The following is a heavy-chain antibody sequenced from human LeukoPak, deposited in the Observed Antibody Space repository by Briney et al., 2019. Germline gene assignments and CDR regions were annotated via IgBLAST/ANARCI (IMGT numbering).Heavy chain of an antibody. V-gene: IGHV3-49*03. CDR2: IRSKAYGGTT. CDR1: GFTFGDYA. Sequence: GGSLRLSCTASGFTFGDYAMSWFRQAPGKGLDWVGFIRSKAYGGTTEYAASVKGRFTISRDDSKSIAYLQMNSLKTEDTAVYYCTSGRGYSRLLYYWGQGTLVTVSS. CDR3: TSGRGYSRLLYY. J-gene: IGHJ4*02. D-gene: IGHD5-18*01.